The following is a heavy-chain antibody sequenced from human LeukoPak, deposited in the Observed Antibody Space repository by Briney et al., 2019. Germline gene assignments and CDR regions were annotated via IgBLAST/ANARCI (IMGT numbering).Heavy chain of an antibody. J-gene: IGHJ5*02. CDR2: INSDGGGA. CDR1: GLTLGNNW. V-gene: IGHV3-74*01. Sequence: GGSLRLSCAASGLTLGNNWMHWVRQGPGKGLVWLSRINSDGGGAIYADSVKGRFTVSRDNAKNTLYLQMNSLRAEDTAVYYCARDVPHNWFDTWGQGTLVTVSS. CDR3: ARDVPHNWFDT.